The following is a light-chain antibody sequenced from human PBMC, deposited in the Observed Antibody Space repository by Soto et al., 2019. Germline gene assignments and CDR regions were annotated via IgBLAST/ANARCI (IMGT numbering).Light chain of an antibody. Sequence: DIQMTQYPSSLSASVGDRVTITCRASQGISSYLAWYQQKPGKAPKLLIYAASTLQSGVPSRFSGSGSGTDFTLTISSLQPEDFATYYCQQLNSYPWTFGQGTKVDIK. CDR2: AAS. CDR3: QQLNSYPWT. J-gene: IGKJ1*01. V-gene: IGKV1-9*01. CDR1: QGISSY.